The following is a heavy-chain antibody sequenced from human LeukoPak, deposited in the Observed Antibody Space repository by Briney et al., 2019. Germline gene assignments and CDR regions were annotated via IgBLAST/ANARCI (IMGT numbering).Heavy chain of an antibody. Sequence: GGSLRLSCAASGFTFSSYGMTWVRQAPGKGLEWVSSISGSGDSTYYADSVKGRFTISRDNSKNTLFLQMNGLRAEDTAVYYCAKGRPVVVTALLFDNWGQGTLVTVSS. J-gene: IGHJ4*02. V-gene: IGHV3-23*01. CDR1: GFTFSSYG. CDR3: AKGRPVVVTALLFDN. CDR2: ISGSGDST. D-gene: IGHD2-21*02.